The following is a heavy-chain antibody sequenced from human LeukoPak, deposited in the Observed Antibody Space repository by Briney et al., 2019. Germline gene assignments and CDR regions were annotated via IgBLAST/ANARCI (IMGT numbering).Heavy chain of an antibody. V-gene: IGHV3-73*01. D-gene: IGHD1-26*01. CDR3: TRDSGTYNWLDP. J-gene: IGHJ5*02. CDR1: GFTFSDSC. Sequence: GGSPKLSCAASGFTFSDSCIHWVRQASGKGLEWIGLMEKELNGYATAYAASVRGRFTISRDDSQNTAYLQMDSLNTEDTALYYCTRDSGTYNWLDPWGQGTLVTVSS. CDR2: MEKELNGYAT.